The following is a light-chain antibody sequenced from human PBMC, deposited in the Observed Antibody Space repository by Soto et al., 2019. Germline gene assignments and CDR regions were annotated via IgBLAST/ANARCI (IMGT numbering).Light chain of an antibody. CDR3: QQYNGYSRT. CDR1: QSIGDS. J-gene: IGKJ1*01. CDR2: DVS. V-gene: IGKV1-5*01. Sequence: DIQMTQSPSTLSASVGDRVTMPCRASQSIGDSLAWYQQKPGKAPYLLISDVSSLERGVPSRFSGSGSGTEFTLTISSMQPDDFATFYCQQYNGYSRTFGQGTKVDIK.